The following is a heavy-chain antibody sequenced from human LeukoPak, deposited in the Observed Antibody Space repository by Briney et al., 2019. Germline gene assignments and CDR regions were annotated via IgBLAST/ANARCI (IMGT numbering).Heavy chain of an antibody. CDR3: ARDLRRYDSSGYYYY. Sequence: ASVTVSCKASGYTFTSYGISWVRQAPGQGREWKGWISAYNGNTNYAQKLQGRVTMTTDTSTSTAYMELSSLRSDDTAVYYCARDLRRYDSSGYYYYWGQGTLVTVSS. CDR2: ISAYNGNT. V-gene: IGHV1-18*01. D-gene: IGHD3-22*01. J-gene: IGHJ4*02. CDR1: GYTFTSYG.